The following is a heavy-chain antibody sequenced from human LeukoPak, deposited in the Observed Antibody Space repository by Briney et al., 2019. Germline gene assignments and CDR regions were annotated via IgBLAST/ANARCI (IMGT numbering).Heavy chain of an antibody. V-gene: IGHV3-30*18. CDR3: AKDLDSGWLQLSRGYYFDY. Sequence: GRSLRLSCAASGFTFSSYGMHWVRQAPRKGLEWVAVISYDGSNKYYADSVKGRFTISRDNSKNTLYLQMNSLRAEDTAVYYCAKDLDSGWLQLSRGYYFDYWGQGILVTVSS. CDR1: GFTFSSYG. D-gene: IGHD5-24*01. J-gene: IGHJ4*02. CDR2: ISYDGSNK.